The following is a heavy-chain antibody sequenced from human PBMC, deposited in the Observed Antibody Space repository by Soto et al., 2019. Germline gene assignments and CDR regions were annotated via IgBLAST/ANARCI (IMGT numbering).Heavy chain of an antibody. CDR3: TKARGSSTPAPGSY. CDR2: VSGSGDST. D-gene: IGHD3-16*01. V-gene: IGHV3-23*01. CDR1: GFTFGSYA. Sequence: PGGSLRLSCAASGFTFGSYAMSWVRQAPGRGLEWVSAVSGSGDSTYYADSVKGRFTIPRDNSKNKLYLQMNSLGAEDTAVYYCTKARGSSTPAPGSYWGQGSLVTVSS. J-gene: IGHJ4*02.